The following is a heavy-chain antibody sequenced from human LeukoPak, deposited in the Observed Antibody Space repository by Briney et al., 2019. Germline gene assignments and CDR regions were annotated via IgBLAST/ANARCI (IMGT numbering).Heavy chain of an antibody. CDR2: ISSSGSTI. J-gene: IGHJ4*02. CDR3: ASQGVLRYFDWLSPQDY. CDR1: GFTFTNSA. D-gene: IGHD3-9*01. Sequence: GGSLRLSCAASGFTFTNSAMHWVRQAPGKGLEWVSYISSSGSTIYYADSVRGRFTISRDNAKNSLYLQMNSLRAEDTAVYYCASQGVLRYFDWLSPQDYWGQGTLVTVSS. V-gene: IGHV3-48*03.